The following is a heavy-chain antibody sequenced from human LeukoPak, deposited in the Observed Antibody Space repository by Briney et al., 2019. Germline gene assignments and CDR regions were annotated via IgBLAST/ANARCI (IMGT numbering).Heavy chain of an antibody. V-gene: IGHV1-69*13. CDR3: AGKHITIFGVAAALYYYMDV. CDR2: IIPIFGTA. J-gene: IGHJ6*03. Sequence: SVKVSCKASGGTFSSYAISWVRQAPGQGLEWMGGIIPIFGTANYAQKFQGRVTITADESTSTAYMELSGLRSEDTAVYYCAGKHITIFGVAAALYYYMDVWGKGTTVTVSS. CDR1: GGTFSSYA. D-gene: IGHD3-3*01.